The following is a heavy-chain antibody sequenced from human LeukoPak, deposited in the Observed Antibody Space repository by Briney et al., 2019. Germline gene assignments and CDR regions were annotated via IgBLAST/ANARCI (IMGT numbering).Heavy chain of an antibody. Sequence: GGSLRLSCAASGFTFSSYAMSWVRQAPGKGLEWVSSISSSSYIYYADSVEGRFTISRDNAKNSLYLQMNSLRAEDTAVYYCARDAGDYGDWGQGTLVTVSS. D-gene: IGHD4-17*01. J-gene: IGHJ4*02. CDR1: GFTFSSYA. CDR3: ARDAGDYGD. V-gene: IGHV3-21*01. CDR2: ISSSSYI.